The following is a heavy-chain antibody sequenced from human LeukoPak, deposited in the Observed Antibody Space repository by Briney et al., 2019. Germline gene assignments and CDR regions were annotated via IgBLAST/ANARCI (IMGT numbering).Heavy chain of an antibody. CDR1: GYTFIGYY. CDR3: ARVEVLRYFALDY. J-gene: IGHJ4*02. V-gene: IGHV1-2*02. Sequence: ASVKVSCKASGYTFIGYYMHWVRQAPGQGLEWMGWINPNSGGTNYAQKFRGRVTMTRDTSISTAYMELSRLRSDDTAVYYCARVEVLRYFALDYWGQGTLVTVSS. CDR2: INPNSGGT. D-gene: IGHD3-9*01.